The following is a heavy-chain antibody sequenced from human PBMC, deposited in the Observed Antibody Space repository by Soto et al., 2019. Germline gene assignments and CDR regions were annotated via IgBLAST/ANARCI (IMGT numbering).Heavy chain of an antibody. V-gene: IGHV1-69*01. D-gene: IGHD2-15*01. CDR3: ARDEVEYCSGGSCYFDY. Sequence: QVQLVQSGAEVKKPGSSVKVSCKASGGTFSCYAISWVRQAPGQGLEWMGGLIPIFGTANYAQKFQGRVTITADESTSTAYMELSSLRSEDTAVYYCARDEVEYCSGGSCYFDYWGQGTLVTVSS. CDR2: LIPIFGTA. CDR1: GGTFSCYA. J-gene: IGHJ4*02.